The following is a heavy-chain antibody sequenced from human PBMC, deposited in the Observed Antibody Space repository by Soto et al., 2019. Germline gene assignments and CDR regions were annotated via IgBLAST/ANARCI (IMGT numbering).Heavy chain of an antibody. CDR3: ATEDWGAFDV. CDR1: GFTFSDYY. D-gene: IGHD7-27*01. J-gene: IGHJ3*01. CDR2: IGGSGDNI. V-gene: IGHV3-11*01. Sequence: QVQLVESGGGLVKPGGSLRLSCAASGFTFSDYYMSWIRQAPGKGLEWVSYIGGSGDNIHYADSVKGRFTISRDNAKNSLYLQTNSLRAEDTAMYYCATEDWGAFDVWGQGTMVTVSS.